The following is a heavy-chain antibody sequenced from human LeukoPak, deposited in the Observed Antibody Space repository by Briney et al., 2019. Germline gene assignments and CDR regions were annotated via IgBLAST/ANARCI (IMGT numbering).Heavy chain of an antibody. J-gene: IGHJ6*02. V-gene: IGHV4-34*01. CDR1: GGSFSGYY. CDR2: INHSGST. D-gene: IGHD2-2*01. Sequence: PSETLSLTCAVYGGSFSGYYWSWIRQPPGKGLEWIGEINHSGSTNYNPSLKSRVTISVDTSKNQFSLKLSSVTAADTAVYYCARGRQGYCSSTSCYSNYGMDVWGQGTTVTVSS. CDR3: ARGRQGYCSSTSCYSNYGMDV.